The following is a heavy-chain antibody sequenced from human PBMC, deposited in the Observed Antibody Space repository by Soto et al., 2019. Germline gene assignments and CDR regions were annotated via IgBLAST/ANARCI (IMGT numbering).Heavy chain of an antibody. Sequence: SLTCAVYGWSFMGYYWSCSRQPPGKGLEWIGEINHSGSTNYNPSLKSRVTISVDTSKNQFSLKLSSVTAADTAVYYCARHRDGYSYGWNYYYYYGMDVWGQGTTVTVSS. CDR3: ARHRDGYSYGWNYYYYYGMDV. V-gene: IGHV4-34*01. CDR2: INHSGST. CDR1: GWSFMGYY. J-gene: IGHJ6*02. D-gene: IGHD5-18*01.